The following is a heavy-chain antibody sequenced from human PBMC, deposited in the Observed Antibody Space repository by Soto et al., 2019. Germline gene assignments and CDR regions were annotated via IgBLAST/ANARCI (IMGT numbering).Heavy chain of an antibody. CDR3: ARTRYYYDSSGYPHQYYFDY. CDR2: IYSSGST. CDR1: GGSMSTYY. Sequence: SETLSLTCTVSGGSMSTYYWSWIRQSPGKGLEWIGYIYSSGSTNYNPSLKSRVSISVDTSKNQFSLKLSSVTAADTAVYYCARTRYYYDSSGYPHQYYFDYWGQGTLVTVSS. V-gene: IGHV4-59*01. D-gene: IGHD3-22*01. J-gene: IGHJ4*02.